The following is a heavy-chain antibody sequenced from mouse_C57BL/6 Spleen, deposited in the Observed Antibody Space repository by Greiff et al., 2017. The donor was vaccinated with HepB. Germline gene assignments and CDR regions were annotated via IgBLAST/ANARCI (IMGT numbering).Heavy chain of an antibody. CDR2: ISSGSSTF. V-gene: IGHV5-17*01. Sequence: EVKLVESGGGLVKPGGSLKLSCAASGFTFSDYGMHWVRQAPEKGLEWVAYISSGSSTFYYADTVKGRFTISRDNAKNTLFLQMTSLRSEDTAMYYCARNPFYYSNYLFAYWGQGTLVTVSA. J-gene: IGHJ3*01. D-gene: IGHD2-5*01. CDR1: GFTFSDYG. CDR3: ARNPFYYSNYLFAY.